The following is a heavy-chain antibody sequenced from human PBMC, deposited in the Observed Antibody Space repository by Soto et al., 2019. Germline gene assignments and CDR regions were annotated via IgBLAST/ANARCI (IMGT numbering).Heavy chain of an antibody. V-gene: IGHV3-23*01. CDR3: AKEELCFGDGGY. CDR1: GFTFSSYA. Sequence: EVQLLESGGGLVQPGGSLRLSCAASGFTFSSYAMSWVRQAPGKGLEWVSAISGSGGSTYYADSVKGGFTISRDNSKNTLYLQMNNLRAEDTAVYYCAKEELCFGDGGYGGQGTLVTVSS. J-gene: IGHJ4*02. CDR2: ISGSGGST. D-gene: IGHD3-10*01.